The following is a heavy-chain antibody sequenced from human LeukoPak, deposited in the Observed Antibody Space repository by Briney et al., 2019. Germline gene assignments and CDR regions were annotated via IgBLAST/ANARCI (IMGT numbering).Heavy chain of an antibody. J-gene: IGHJ6*02. CDR1: GFTFSSYG. V-gene: IGHV3-30*18. D-gene: IGHD5-18*01. CDR2: ISYDGSNK. Sequence: SGGSLRLSCGASGFTFSSYGMHWVRQAPGKGPEGVAVISYDGSNKYYADSVKGRFTISRDNSKNTLYLQMNSLRAEDTAVYYCAKNTADSYGMDVWGQGTTVTVSS. CDR3: AKNTADSYGMDV.